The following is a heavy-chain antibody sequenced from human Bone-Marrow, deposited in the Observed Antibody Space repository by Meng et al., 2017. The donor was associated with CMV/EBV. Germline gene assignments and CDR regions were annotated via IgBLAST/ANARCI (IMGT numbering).Heavy chain of an antibody. CDR2: ISAYNGNT. V-gene: IGHV1-18*01. J-gene: IGHJ5*02. D-gene: IGHD2-2*01. Sequence: ASVKVSCKASGYTFTSYGISWVRQAPGQGLEWMGWISAYNGNTNYAQKLQGRVTMTTDTSTSTAYMELRSLRSDDTAVYYCARDRGGYCSSTSCYPDPWGQGTLVTFYS. CDR1: GYTFTSYG. CDR3: ARDRGGYCSSTSCYPDP.